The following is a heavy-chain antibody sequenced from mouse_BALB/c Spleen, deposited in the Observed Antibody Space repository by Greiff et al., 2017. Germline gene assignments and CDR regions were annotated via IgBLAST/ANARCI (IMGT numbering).Heavy chain of an antibody. D-gene: IGHD1-1*01. CDR1: GYTFTSYW. J-gene: IGHJ4*01. CDR3: ARSDYYGSSDAMDY. Sequence: VQLQQSGAELARPGASVKLSCKASGYTFTSYWMQWVKQRPGQGLEWIGAIYPGDGDTRYTQKFKGKATLTADKSSSTAYMQLSSLASEDSAVYYCARSDYYGSSDAMDYWGQGTSVTVSS. V-gene: IGHV1-87*01. CDR2: IYPGDGDT.